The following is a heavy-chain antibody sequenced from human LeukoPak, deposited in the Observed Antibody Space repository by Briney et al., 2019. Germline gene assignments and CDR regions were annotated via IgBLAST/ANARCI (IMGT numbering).Heavy chain of an antibody. Sequence: SETVSLTCTVSGASISSYYWSWIRQPPGKELQWIGYTYYSGNTNYNPSLKSRVTISVDTSKNQFSLKLSSVTAADTAVYYCARNKGYCSTTSCYPWFDPWGQGTLVTVSS. CDR3: ARNKGYCSTTSCYPWFDP. CDR2: TYYSGNT. J-gene: IGHJ5*02. D-gene: IGHD2-2*01. CDR1: GASISSYY. V-gene: IGHV4-59*08.